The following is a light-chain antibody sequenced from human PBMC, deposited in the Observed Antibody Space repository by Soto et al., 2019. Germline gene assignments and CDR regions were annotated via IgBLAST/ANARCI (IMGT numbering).Light chain of an antibody. CDR3: SSYTSSITTV. CDR1: SSDVGAYNY. V-gene: IGLV2-14*01. CDR2: DVS. J-gene: IGLJ3*02. Sequence: QSALTQPASVSGSPGQSITISCTGTSSDVGAYNYVSWYQQHPGKAPKLMIYDVSNRPSGVSNRFSGSKSGNMASLTISGLQAEDEADYYCSSYTSSITTVFGGGTKLTVL.